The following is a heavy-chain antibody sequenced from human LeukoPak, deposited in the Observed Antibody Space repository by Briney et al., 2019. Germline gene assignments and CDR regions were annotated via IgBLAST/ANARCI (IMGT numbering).Heavy chain of an antibody. J-gene: IGHJ6*02. D-gene: IGHD6-19*01. V-gene: IGHV4-34*01. CDR1: GGSFSGYY. CDR3: ARGRLAPYGYYGMDV. Sequence: PSETLSLTCAVYGGSFSGYYWSWIRQPPGKGLEWIGEINHSGSTNYKPSLKSRVTISVDTYKNQFSLKLSSVTAADTAVYYCARGRLAPYGYYGMDVWGQGTTVTVSS. CDR2: INHSGST.